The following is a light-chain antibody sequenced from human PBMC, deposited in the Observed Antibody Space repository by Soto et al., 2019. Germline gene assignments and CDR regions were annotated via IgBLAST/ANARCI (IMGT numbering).Light chain of an antibody. Sequence: QMTQSPSTLSASVGARVTITCRASQSISNWLAWYQQKPGKAPKILIYKTSSLESGVPSRFSGSGSGTDLTITISRLEPEDCEVYYGQQYVSIPLTFGGGTKVDIK. CDR2: KTS. CDR3: QQYVSIPLT. CDR1: QSISNW. J-gene: IGKJ4*01. V-gene: IGKV1-5*03.